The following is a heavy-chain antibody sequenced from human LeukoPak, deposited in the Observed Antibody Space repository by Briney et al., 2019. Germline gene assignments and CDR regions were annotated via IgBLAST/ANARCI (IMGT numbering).Heavy chain of an antibody. J-gene: IGHJ4*02. CDR1: GFSFSDYV. Sequence: QTGGSLRLSCAASGFSFSDYVMSWVRQAPGKGLEWVSAISGSASSAYYADSVKGRFTISRDNSKDTLSLQMKSLRAEDTAVYFCAKARPNTYGDWTAFDYWGQGTLVTVSS. CDR3: AKARPNTYGDWTAFDY. D-gene: IGHD4-17*01. CDR2: ISGSASSA. V-gene: IGHV3-23*01.